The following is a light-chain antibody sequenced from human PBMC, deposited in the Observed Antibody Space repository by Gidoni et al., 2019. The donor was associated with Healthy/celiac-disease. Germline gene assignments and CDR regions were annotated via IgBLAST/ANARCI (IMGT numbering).Light chain of an antibody. J-gene: IGLJ2*01. CDR1: ALPKQY. V-gene: IGLV3-25*03. CDR3: QSADSSVYVV. Sequence: SYELTQPPSVSVSPGQTARITCSGDALPKQYAYWYQKKPGQAPVLVIYKDSERPSGIPERFSGSSSGTTVTLTISGVQAEDEADYYCQSADSSVYVVFGGGTKLTVL. CDR2: KDS.